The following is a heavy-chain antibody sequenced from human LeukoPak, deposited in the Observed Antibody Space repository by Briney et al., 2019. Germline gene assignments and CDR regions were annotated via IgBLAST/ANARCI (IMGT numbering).Heavy chain of an antibody. D-gene: IGHD6-13*01. J-gene: IGHJ4*02. Sequence: SGGSLRLSCVGSGFTFSSYWMHWVRQTPGKGLVWVSRIKSDGISTNYADSVRGRFTISRDNAKNTLYLQMNSLRAEDTAVYYCTNMYSLNYWGRGTLVTVSS. CDR3: TNMYSLNY. V-gene: IGHV3-74*01. CDR1: GFTFSSYW. CDR2: IKSDGIST.